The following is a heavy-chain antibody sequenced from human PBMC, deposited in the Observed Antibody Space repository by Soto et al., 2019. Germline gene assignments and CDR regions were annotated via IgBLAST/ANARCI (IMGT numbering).Heavy chain of an antibody. J-gene: IGHJ4*02. CDR3: GRSPDVRYSYGHGFHY. Sequence: QVQLVQSGAEVKKPGSSVKVSCKASGGTFSSYAISWVRQAPGQGLEWMGGIIPIFGTANYAQKFQGRVTITADESTSTAYRELSSLRSEDTAVYYCGRSPDVRYSYGHGFHYLGQGTLVTVSS. CDR2: IIPIFGTA. V-gene: IGHV1-69*12. CDR1: GGTFSSYA. D-gene: IGHD5-18*01.